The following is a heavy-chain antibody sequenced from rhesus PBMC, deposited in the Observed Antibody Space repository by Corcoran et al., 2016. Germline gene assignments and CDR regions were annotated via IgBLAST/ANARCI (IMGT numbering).Heavy chain of an antibody. CDR1: GFSISTTGTG. Sequence: QVTLKESGPALVKPTQTLTLTCTFSGFSISTTGTGVGWIRQPPGKALEWLASIYWSDSKYYSTSLKSSLTIAKDPAKNQVVLTRTNMDPVDTATYYCARGRSWNRIYWYFDLWGPGTPITISS. J-gene: IGHJ2*01. CDR3: ARGRSWNRIYWYFDL. CDR2: IYWSDSK. D-gene: IGHD6-25*01. V-gene: IGHV2-95*01.